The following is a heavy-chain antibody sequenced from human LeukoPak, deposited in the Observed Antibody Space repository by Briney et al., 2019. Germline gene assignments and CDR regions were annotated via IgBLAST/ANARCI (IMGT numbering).Heavy chain of an antibody. CDR1: GFTFSSYA. V-gene: IGHV3-23*01. D-gene: IGHD4-11*01. CDR2: ISGSGGST. J-gene: IGHJ4*02. Sequence: GGSLRLSCAASGFTFSSYAMSWVRQAPGKGLEWVSVISGSGGSTYYADSVKGRFTISRDNSKNTLYLQMNSLRAEDTAVYYCARSVDYSNYVGYFDYWGQGTLVTVSS. CDR3: ARSVDYSNYVGYFDY.